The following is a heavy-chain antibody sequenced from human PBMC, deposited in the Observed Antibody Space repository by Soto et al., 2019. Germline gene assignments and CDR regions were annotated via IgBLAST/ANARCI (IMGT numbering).Heavy chain of an antibody. J-gene: IGHJ6*02. CDR2: IIPIFGTA. CDR1: GGTFSSYA. Sequence: SVKVSCKASGGTFSSYAISWVRQAPGQGLEWMGGIIPIFGTANYAQKFQGRVTITADESTSTAYMELSSLRSEDTAVYYCARDGSSSWYGSYYYGMDVWGQGTTVTVSS. V-gene: IGHV1-69*13. D-gene: IGHD6-13*01. CDR3: ARDGSSSWYGSYYYGMDV.